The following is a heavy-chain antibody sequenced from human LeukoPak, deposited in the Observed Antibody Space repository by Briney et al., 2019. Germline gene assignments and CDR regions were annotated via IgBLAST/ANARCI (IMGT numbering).Heavy chain of an antibody. Sequence: GGSLRLSCAASGFSFSIYAMHWARQAPGKGLEWLAVISYDGSNKYYADSVKGRFTISRDNSKNTLYLQMHSLRAEDTAVYYCARDRLTYGSGSYSFDYWGQGTLVTVSS. CDR2: ISYDGSNK. V-gene: IGHV3-30-3*01. CDR1: GFSFSIYA. J-gene: IGHJ4*02. CDR3: ARDRLTYGSGSYSFDY. D-gene: IGHD3-10*01.